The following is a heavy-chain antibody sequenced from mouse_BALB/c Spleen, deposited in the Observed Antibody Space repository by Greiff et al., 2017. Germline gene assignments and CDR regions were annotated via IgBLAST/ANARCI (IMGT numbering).Heavy chain of an antibody. V-gene: IGHV1-54*01. J-gene: IGHJ4*01. CDR1: GYAFTNYL. CDR2: INPGSGGT. CDR3: AREEGAIYYAMDD. Sequence: VQLQQSGAELVRPGTSVKVSCKASGYAFTNYLIEWVKQRPGQGLEWIGVINPGSGGTNYNEKFKGKATLTADKSSSTAYMQLSSLTSDDSAVYFCAREEGAIYYAMDDWGQGTSVTVSS.